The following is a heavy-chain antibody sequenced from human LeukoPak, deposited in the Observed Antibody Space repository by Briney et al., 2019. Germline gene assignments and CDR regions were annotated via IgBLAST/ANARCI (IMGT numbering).Heavy chain of an antibody. CDR3: AKGRGQSYPHYYFGS. J-gene: IGHJ4*02. Sequence: GGSLRLSCAASGFTFSSYGMHWVRQAPGKGLEWVAFVRYDGSNKYYADSVKGRFTISRDSSKNTLYLQMNSLRPEDTAVYYCAKGRGQSYPHYYFGSWGQGTLVTVSS. CDR2: VRYDGSNK. V-gene: IGHV3-30*02. CDR1: GFTFSSYG. D-gene: IGHD5-18*01.